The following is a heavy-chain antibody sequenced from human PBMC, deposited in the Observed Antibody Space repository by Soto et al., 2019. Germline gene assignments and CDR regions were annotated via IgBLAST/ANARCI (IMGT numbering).Heavy chain of an antibody. CDR3: TRYPSYDFWSGYEGWFDP. V-gene: IGHV3-73*01. Sequence: GGSLRLSCAASGFTFSGSAMHWVRQASGKGLEWVGRIRSKANSYATAYAASVKGRFTMSRDDSKNTAYLQMNSLKTEDTAVYYCTRYPSYDFWSGYEGWFDPWGQGTLVTVSS. CDR1: GFTFSGSA. CDR2: IRSKANSYAT. J-gene: IGHJ5*02. D-gene: IGHD3-3*01.